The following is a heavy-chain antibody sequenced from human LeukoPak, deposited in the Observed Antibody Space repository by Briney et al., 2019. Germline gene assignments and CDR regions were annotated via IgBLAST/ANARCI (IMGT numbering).Heavy chain of an antibody. CDR2: ISGSGGST. D-gene: IGHD3-3*01. V-gene: IGHV3-23*01. CDR1: GFTFSSYA. CDR3: ARDRYDFWSGYFNYYYGMDV. J-gene: IGHJ6*02. Sequence: GGSLRLSCAASGFTFSSYAMSWVRQAPGKGLEWVSAISGSGGSTYYADSVKGRFTISRDNAKDSLYLQMNSLRAEDTAVCYCARDRYDFWSGYFNYYYGMDVWGQGTTVTVSS.